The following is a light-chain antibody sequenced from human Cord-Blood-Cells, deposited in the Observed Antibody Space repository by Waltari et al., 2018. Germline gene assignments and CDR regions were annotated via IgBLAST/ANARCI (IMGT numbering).Light chain of an antibody. J-gene: IGKJ2*01. CDR3: QQYGISYT. CDR2: GAS. CDR1: QSVSSSY. Sequence: EIVLTQSPGTLSLSPGERATLSCMASQSVSSSYLAWYQQKPGQPPRLLIYGASSRATGIPDRFSGSGSGTDFTLTISRLEPEDFAVYYCQQYGISYTFGQGTKLEIK. V-gene: IGKV3-20*01.